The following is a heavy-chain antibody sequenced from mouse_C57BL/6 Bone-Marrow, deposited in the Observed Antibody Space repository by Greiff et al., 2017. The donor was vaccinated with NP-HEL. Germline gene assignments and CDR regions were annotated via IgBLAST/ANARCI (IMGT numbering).Heavy chain of an antibody. Sequence: EVQLQQSGPELVKPGASVKIPCKASGYTFTDYNMDWVKQSHGKSLEWIGDINPNNGGTSYNQKFKGKATLTVDKSSSTAYMELRSLTSEDTAVYYCAMLYDGYYDWFAYWGQGTLVTVSA. J-gene: IGHJ3*01. D-gene: IGHD2-3*01. CDR2: INPNNGGT. CDR3: AMLYDGYYDWFAY. CDR1: GYTFTDYN. V-gene: IGHV1-18*01.